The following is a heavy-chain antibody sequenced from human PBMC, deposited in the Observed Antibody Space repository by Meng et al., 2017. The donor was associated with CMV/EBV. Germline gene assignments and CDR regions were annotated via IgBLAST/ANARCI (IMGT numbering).Heavy chain of an antibody. CDR1: GGTLSSYA. D-gene: IGHD6-6*01. Sequence: KASGGTLSSYAISWVRQAPGQGLEWMGGIIPIFGTANYAQKFQGRVTITTDESTSTAYMELSSLRSEDTAVYYCARSLYSSSPHFDYWGQGTLVTVSS. J-gene: IGHJ4*02. CDR3: ARSLYSSSPHFDY. V-gene: IGHV1-69*05. CDR2: IIPIFGTA.